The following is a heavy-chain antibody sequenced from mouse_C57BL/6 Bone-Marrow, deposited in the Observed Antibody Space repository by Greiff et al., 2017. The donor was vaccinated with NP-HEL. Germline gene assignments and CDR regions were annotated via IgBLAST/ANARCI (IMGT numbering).Heavy chain of an antibody. D-gene: IGHD2-2*01. CDR3: ARSGSTMVTKYCFDY. CDR2: INPNNGGT. CDR1: GYTFTDYN. J-gene: IGHJ2*01. V-gene: IGHV1-18*01. Sequence: VQLQQSGPELVKPGASVKIPCKASGYTFTDYNMDWVKQSHGKSLEWIGDINPNNGGTIYNQKFKGKATLTVDKSSSTAYMELRSLTSEDTAVYYCARSGSTMVTKYCFDYWGQGTTLTVSS.